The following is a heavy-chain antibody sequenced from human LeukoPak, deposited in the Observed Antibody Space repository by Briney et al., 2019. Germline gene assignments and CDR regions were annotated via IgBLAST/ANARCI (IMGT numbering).Heavy chain of an antibody. D-gene: IGHD4-17*01. CDR1: GYSFNSFW. Sequence: GESLKISCRGSGYSFNSFWIGWVRQMPGKGLEWMGIIYPGDSDTRYSPSFQGQVAISADKSISTAYLQWSSLKASDSAMYYCARLRTYGDYALNYWRQGTLVTVSS. CDR3: ARLRTYGDYALNY. J-gene: IGHJ4*02. CDR2: IYPGDSDT. V-gene: IGHV5-51*01.